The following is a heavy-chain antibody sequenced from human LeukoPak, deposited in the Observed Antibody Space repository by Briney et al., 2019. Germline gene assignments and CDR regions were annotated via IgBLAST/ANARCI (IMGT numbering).Heavy chain of an antibody. CDR2: ISGNSTDI. J-gene: IGHJ4*02. CDR3: ARRGYSDSSGYDY. Sequence: GGSLRLSCATSGFTFKNYAMNWVRQAPGKGLEWVSSISGNSTDIYYADSVMGRSTISRDNAKNSLYLQINSLRAEDTAIYYCARRGYSDSSGYDYWGQGTLVTVSS. D-gene: IGHD3-22*01. V-gene: IGHV3-21*01. CDR1: GFTFKNYA.